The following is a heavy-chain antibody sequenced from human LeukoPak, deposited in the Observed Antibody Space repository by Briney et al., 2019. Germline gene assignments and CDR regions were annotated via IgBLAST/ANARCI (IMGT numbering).Heavy chain of an antibody. CDR2: ISWNSGSI. CDR1: GFTFDDYA. V-gene: IGHV3-9*01. J-gene: IGHJ3*02. D-gene: IGHD1-26*01. Sequence: PGGSLRLSCAASGFTFDDYAMHWVRQAPGKGLEWVSGISWNSGSIGYADSVKGRFTISRDNAKNSLYLQMNSLRAEDTALYYCAKGGSYYNAFDIWGQGTMVTVSS. CDR3: AKGGSYYNAFDI.